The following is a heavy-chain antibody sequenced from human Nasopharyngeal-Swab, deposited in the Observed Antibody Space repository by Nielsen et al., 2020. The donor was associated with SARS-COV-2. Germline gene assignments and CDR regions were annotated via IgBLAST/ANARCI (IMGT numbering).Heavy chain of an antibody. CDR1: GACFSSYS. D-gene: IGHD3-22*01. CDR2: ISSSSSTI. V-gene: IGHV3-48*02. J-gene: IGHJ5*02. Sequence: ESLPLLCSGVGACFSSYSMIWVSQAPGKGLEWVSYISSSSSTIYYADSVKGRFTISRDNAKNSLYLQMNSLRDEDTAVYYCARGGYYDNWFDPWGQGTLVTVSS. CDR3: ARGGYYDNWFDP.